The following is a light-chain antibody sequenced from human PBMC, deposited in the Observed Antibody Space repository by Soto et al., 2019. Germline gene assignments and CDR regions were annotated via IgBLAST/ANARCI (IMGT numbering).Light chain of an antibody. CDR2: VAS. V-gene: IGKV1-12*01. CDR1: QGIGSW. CDR3: QQANSFPYT. Sequence: DIQMTQSPSSVSASVGDRVTITCRASQGIGSWLAWYQQKPGKAPKLLIYVASSLQSGVPSRFSGSGYVTDFTLTISSLQPEDFATYYCQQANSFPYTFGQGTKLEIK. J-gene: IGKJ2*01.